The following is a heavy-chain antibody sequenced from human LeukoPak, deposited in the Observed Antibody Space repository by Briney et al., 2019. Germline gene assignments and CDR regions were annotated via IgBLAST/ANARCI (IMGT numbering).Heavy chain of an antibody. D-gene: IGHD7-27*01. CDR3: ARDSPGDLGY. Sequence: GGSLRLSCAASGFTVSSNYMSWVRQAPGKGLEWVSVIYSGGSTYYADSVKGRFTISRDNSKNTLYLQMSSLRAEDTAVYYCARDSPGDLGYWGQGTLVTVSS. V-gene: IGHV3-66*02. CDR1: GFTVSSNY. CDR2: IYSGGST. J-gene: IGHJ4*02.